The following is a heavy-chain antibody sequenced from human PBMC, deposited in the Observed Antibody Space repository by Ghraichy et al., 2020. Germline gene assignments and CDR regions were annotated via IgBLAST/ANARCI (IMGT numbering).Heavy chain of an antibody. CDR2: IKSKTDGGTT. CDR1: GFTFSNAW. Sequence: GGSLRLSCAASGFTFSNAWMNWVGQAPGKGVEWVGRIKSKTDGGTTDYDAPVKGRFTISRDDSKNTLYLQMNSLKTEDTAVYYCTTDRTSGWYGEDYYYYYGMDVWGQGTTVTVSS. D-gene: IGHD6-19*01. V-gene: IGHV3-15*07. CDR3: TTDRTSGWYGEDYYYYYGMDV. J-gene: IGHJ6*02.